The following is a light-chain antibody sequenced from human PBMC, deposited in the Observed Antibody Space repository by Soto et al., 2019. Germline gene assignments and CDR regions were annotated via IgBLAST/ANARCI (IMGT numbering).Light chain of an antibody. CDR3: QQYNNWPPWT. Sequence: EIVMTQSPATLSVSPGERATLSCWAGQSVSSNLAWYQQKPGQAPRLLIYGASTRATGIPARISGSGSGTEFTLTISSLQSEDFAIYYCQQYNNWPPWTFGQGTKVEIK. CDR1: QSVSSN. V-gene: IGKV3-15*01. CDR2: GAS. J-gene: IGKJ1*01.